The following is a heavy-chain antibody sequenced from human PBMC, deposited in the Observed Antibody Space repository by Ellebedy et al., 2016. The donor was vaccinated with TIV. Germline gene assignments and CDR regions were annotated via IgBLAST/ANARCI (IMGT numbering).Heavy chain of an antibody. V-gene: IGHV4-59*01. Sequence: SETLSLTCTVSGGSINSYYWSWIRQPPGKGLEWIGYDFYSGSTHYNPSLKSRVPISVDTSRNQFSLKLSSVTAADTAVYYCARTKAVAGTFGFDSWGQGTLVPVSS. CDR1: GGSINSYY. CDR3: ARTKAVAGTFGFDS. CDR2: DFYSGST. D-gene: IGHD6-19*01. J-gene: IGHJ4*02.